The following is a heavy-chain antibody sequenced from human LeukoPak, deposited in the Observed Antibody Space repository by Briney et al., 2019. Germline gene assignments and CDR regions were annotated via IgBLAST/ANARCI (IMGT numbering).Heavy chain of an antibody. CDR2: INQDGRQR. Sequence: PGGSLELSCSDSGFIFSSHWMSWVRQAPGKGLEWVANINQDGRQRYYVDSVKGRFTISRDNAKSSFYLQMDSLRADDTAVYYCARGRFIPDTTTYYFDYWGQGALVTVSS. J-gene: IGHJ4*02. D-gene: IGHD3-16*01. CDR1: GFIFSSHW. CDR3: ARGRFIPDTTTYYFDY. V-gene: IGHV3-7*03.